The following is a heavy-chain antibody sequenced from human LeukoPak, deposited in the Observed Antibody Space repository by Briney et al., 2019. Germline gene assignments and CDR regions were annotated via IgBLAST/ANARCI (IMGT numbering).Heavy chain of an antibody. Sequence: ASVKVSFKASDYTFTSYGISWVRQAPGQGLEWMGWISAYNGDTNYAQKLQGRVTVTTDTSTSTTYMELRSLRSDDTAVYYCAREFFATQVSHFDYWGQGTLATVSS. CDR1: DYTFTSYG. V-gene: IGHV1-18*01. CDR2: ISAYNGDT. D-gene: IGHD1-26*01. CDR3: AREFFATQVSHFDY. J-gene: IGHJ4*02.